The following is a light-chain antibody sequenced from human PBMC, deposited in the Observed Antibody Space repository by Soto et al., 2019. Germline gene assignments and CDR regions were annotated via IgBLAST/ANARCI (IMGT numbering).Light chain of an antibody. CDR1: LPITTY. J-gene: IGKJ1*01. Sequence: DIQMTQSPSSLSASVGDRVTITCRASLPITTYLNWYQQKPGKAPKLLIYAASSLQSGVPSRFSGSGSGTDFTLTISSLQPEDFATYYCQQSYSTPWTFGQGTKVEIK. CDR2: AAS. CDR3: QQSYSTPWT. V-gene: IGKV1-39*01.